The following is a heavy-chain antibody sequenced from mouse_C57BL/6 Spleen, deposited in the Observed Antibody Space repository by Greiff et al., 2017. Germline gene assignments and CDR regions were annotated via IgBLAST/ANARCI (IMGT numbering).Heavy chain of an antibody. CDR1: GFTFSSYA. V-gene: IGHV5-4*03. CDR2: ISDGGSYT. J-gene: IGHJ2*01. CDR3: ARGDEEDY. Sequence: DVMLVESGGGLVKPGGSLYLSCAASGFTFSSYAMSWVRQTPEKRLEWVATISDGGSYTYYPDNVKGRFTIYRDNAKNNLYLQMSHLKSEDTAMYYCARGDEEDYWGQGTTLTVSS.